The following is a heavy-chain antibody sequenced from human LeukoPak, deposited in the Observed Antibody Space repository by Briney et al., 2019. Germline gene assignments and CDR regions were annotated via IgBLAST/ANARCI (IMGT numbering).Heavy chain of an antibody. CDR3: AREAKNLDDSSGYPYYFDY. V-gene: IGHV1-69*13. Sequence: GASVKVSCKASGGTFSSYAISWVRQAPGQGLEWMGGIIPIFGTANYAQKFQGRVTITADGSTSTAYMELSSLRSEDTAVYYCAREAKNLDDSSGYPYYFDYWGQGTLVTVSS. CDR2: IIPIFGTA. D-gene: IGHD3-22*01. CDR1: GGTFSSYA. J-gene: IGHJ4*02.